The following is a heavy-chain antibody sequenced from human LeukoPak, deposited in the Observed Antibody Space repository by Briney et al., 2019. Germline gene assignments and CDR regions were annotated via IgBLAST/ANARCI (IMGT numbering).Heavy chain of an antibody. Sequence: SETLSLTCTVSGGSISSSSYYWGWIRQPPGKGLEWIGSIYYSGSTYYNPSLKSRVTISVDTSKNQFSLKLSSVTAADTAVYYCARGAPWRPLDVWGKGTTVTISS. V-gene: IGHV4-39*01. CDR3: ARGAPWRPLDV. CDR1: GGSISSSSYY. CDR2: IYYSGST. J-gene: IGHJ6*04. D-gene: IGHD3-3*01.